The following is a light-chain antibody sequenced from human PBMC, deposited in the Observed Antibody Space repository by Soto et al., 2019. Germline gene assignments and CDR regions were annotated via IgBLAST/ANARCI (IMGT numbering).Light chain of an antibody. Sequence: QSVLTQPPSASGTPGQRVFISCSGSSSNIGGTNYAYWYQQLPGAAPKLLIYGNNNRPSGVPDRFSGSKSGTSASLAISGLQTEDEADYYCQSYDSSLSFYVFXTGTKVTVL. J-gene: IGLJ1*01. CDR2: GNN. CDR1: SSNIGGTNY. V-gene: IGLV1-40*01. CDR3: QSYDSSLSFYV.